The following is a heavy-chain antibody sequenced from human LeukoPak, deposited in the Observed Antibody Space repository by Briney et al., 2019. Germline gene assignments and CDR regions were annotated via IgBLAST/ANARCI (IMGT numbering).Heavy chain of an antibody. J-gene: IGHJ6*03. CDR1: GFTFSSYA. CDR2: ISGSGGST. D-gene: IGHD3-22*01. V-gene: IGHV3-23*01. CDR3: ARSMIVTHYYHYYSMDV. Sequence: GGSLRLSCTASGFTFSSYAMSWVRQAPGKGLEWVSAISGSGGSTYYADSVKGRFTISRDNAKNSLYLLMNRLRAEDTAGYYCARSMIVTHYYHYYSMDVWGKGTTVNVS.